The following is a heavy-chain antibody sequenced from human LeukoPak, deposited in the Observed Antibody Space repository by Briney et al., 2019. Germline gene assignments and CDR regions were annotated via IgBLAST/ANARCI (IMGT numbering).Heavy chain of an antibody. CDR2: TYYRSKWYN. CDR3: ARDILDGSYGYFSYYMDV. Sequence: SQTLSLTCAISGDSVSSNSAAWNWIRQSPSRGLEWLGRTYYRSKWYNDYAVSVKSRITINPDTSKNQFSLQLNSVTPEDTAVYYCARDILDGSYGYFSYYMDVWGKGTTVTVSS. V-gene: IGHV6-1*01. CDR1: GDSVSSNSAA. J-gene: IGHJ6*03. D-gene: IGHD5-18*01.